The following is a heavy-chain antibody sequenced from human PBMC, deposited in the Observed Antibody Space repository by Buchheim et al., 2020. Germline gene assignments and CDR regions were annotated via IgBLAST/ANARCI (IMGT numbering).Heavy chain of an antibody. D-gene: IGHD3-3*01. V-gene: IGHV3-7*01. CDR2: IKQDGSEK. J-gene: IGHJ4*02. Sequence: EVQLVESGGGLVQPGGSLRLSCAASGFTFGSYWMSWVRQAPGKGLEWVANIKQDGSEKYYVDSVKGRFTISRDKAENSLSLQMNSLKAEYMAVYYCARVQYDFWNGYYNDYWGQGTL. CDR3: ARVQYDFWNGYYNDY. CDR1: GFTFGSYW.